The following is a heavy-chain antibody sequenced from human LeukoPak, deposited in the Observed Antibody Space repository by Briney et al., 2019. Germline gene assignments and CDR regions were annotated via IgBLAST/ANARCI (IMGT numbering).Heavy chain of an antibody. Sequence: SETLSLTCTVSGGSISSSSYYWGWTRQPPGKGLEWIGSIYYSGSTYYNPSLKSRVTISVDTSKNQFSLKLSSVTAADTAVYYCARGEGDVVVVAATYFDYWGQGTLVTVSS. D-gene: IGHD2-15*01. CDR3: ARGEGDVVVVAATYFDY. CDR2: IYYSGST. CDR1: GGSISSSSYY. J-gene: IGHJ4*02. V-gene: IGHV4-39*07.